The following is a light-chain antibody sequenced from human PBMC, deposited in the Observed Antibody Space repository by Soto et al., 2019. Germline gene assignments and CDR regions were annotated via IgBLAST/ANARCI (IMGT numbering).Light chain of an antibody. CDR3: QQCATSPLT. J-gene: IGKJ1*01. V-gene: IGKV3-20*01. CDR1: QSIANNY. Sequence: EIVLTQSPGTLSLSPGERATLSCRASQSIANNYVAWYQQKPGQAPRLLIDDASRRATGTPDRFSGSGSGTDFTLTISRLEPEAFAVYYCQQCATSPLTFGQGTKVEIK. CDR2: DAS.